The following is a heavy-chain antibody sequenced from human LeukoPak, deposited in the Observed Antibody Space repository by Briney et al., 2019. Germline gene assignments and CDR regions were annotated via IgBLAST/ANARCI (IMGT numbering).Heavy chain of an antibody. D-gene: IGHD2-15*01. CDR3: ASKPCSGGSCYVDAFHI. Sequence: SETLSLTCSVSGGSISTSYWSWIRQPPGRELEWIGYIYHSGDTDYNPSLKSRVTLSVDTSKKQFSLKLTSVTAADTAVYYCASKPCSGGSCYVDAFHIWGQGTLVTVSS. CDR1: GGSISTSY. CDR2: IYHSGDT. J-gene: IGHJ3*02. V-gene: IGHV4-59*08.